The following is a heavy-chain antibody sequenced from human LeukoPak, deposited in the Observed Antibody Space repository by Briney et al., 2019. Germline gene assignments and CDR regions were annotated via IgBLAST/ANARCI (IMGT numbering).Heavy chain of an antibody. CDR3: ARVQESQIDYYFDY. D-gene: IGHD3-9*01. Sequence: SETLSLTCTVSGGPISSSSYYWGWIRQPPGKGLEWIGNIYYSGSTNYNPSLKSRVTISVDTSKNQFSLKLSSVTAADTAVYYCARVQESQIDYYFDYWGQGTLVTVSS. CDR2: IYYSGST. CDR1: GGPISSSSYY. V-gene: IGHV4-39*07. J-gene: IGHJ4*02.